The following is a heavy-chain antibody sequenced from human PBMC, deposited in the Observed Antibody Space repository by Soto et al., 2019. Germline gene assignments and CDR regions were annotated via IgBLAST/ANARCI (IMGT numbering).Heavy chain of an antibody. CDR1: GYTFTSYG. J-gene: IGHJ6*02. CDR3: ARGVENIVVVLDVFGYYGMDV. CDR2: INAGNGNT. D-gene: IGHD2-2*01. Sequence: ASVKVSCKASGYTFTSYGISWVRQAPGQRLEWMGWINAGNGNTKYSQKFQGRVTITSDTSASTAYMGLSSLRSEDTAVYFCARGVENIVVVLDVFGYYGMDVWGQGTTVTVSS. V-gene: IGHV1-3*01.